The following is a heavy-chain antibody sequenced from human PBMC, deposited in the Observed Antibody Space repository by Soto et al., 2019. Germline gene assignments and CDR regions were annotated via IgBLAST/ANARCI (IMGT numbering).Heavy chain of an antibody. CDR3: ARGGSGSYYNVRQEPWFDP. CDR2: IYYSGST. D-gene: IGHD3-10*01. Sequence: QVQLQESGPGLVKPSQTLSLTCTVSGGSISSGGYYWSWIRQHPGKGLEWIGYIYYSGSTYYNPSLKSRVTISVDPSKNHFALKLSSVTAADTAVYYCARGGSGSYYNVRQEPWFDPWGQGTLVTVSS. J-gene: IGHJ5*02. CDR1: GGSISSGGYY. V-gene: IGHV4-31*03.